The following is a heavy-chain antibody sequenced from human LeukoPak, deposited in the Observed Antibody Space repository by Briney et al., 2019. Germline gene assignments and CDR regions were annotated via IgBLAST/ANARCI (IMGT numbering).Heavy chain of an antibody. V-gene: IGHV1-69*13. D-gene: IGHD2-2*01. CDR1: GGTFSSYA. CDR3: ARGGGYCSSTNCYKFDY. J-gene: IGHJ4*02. CDR2: IIPIFGTA. Sequence: GASVKVSCKASGGTFSSYAISWVRQAPGQGLEWMGGIIPIFGTANYAQKFQGRVTITADESTSTAYMELSSLRSEDTAVYYCARGGGYCSSTNCYKFDYWGQGTLVTISS.